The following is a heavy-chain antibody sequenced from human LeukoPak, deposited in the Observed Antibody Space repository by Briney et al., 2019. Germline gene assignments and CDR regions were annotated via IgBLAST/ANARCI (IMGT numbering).Heavy chain of an antibody. CDR2: TNEAGSGQ. CDR3: SNKRDY. V-gene: IGHV3-7*01. J-gene: IGHJ4*02. CDR1: GFTFSSRW. Sequence: GGSLRLSCTASGFTFSSRWMTWVRQAPGKGLEWVANTNEAGSGQNYVGSVKGRFTVSRDNAKNSLYLQMNSLRVEDTAIYYCSNKRDYWGQGTLVTVSS.